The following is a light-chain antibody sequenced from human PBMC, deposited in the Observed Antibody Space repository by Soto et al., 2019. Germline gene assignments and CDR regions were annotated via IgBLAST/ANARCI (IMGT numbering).Light chain of an antibody. V-gene: IGKV1-5*01. Sequence: DIQMTQSPSTLSGSVGDRVTITCLASQTISSWSAWYQQKPGKAPKFLIYDASTLEAGVPSRFRGSGSGTEFTLTIRNLQPDDFATYYCQQYDSILGTFGPGTKVDIK. J-gene: IGKJ1*01. CDR2: DAS. CDR1: QTISSW. CDR3: QQYDSILGT.